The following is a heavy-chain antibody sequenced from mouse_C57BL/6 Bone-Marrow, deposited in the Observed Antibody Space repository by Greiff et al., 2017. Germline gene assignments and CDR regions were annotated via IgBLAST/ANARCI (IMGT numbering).Heavy chain of an antibody. J-gene: IGHJ2*01. D-gene: IGHD4-1*01. CDR3: TRRGNRTGTLFDY. CDR1: GYTFTDYE. Sequence: VQGVESGAELVRPGASVTLSCKASGYTFTDYEMHWVKQTPVHGLEWIGAIDPETGGTAYNQKFKGKAILTADKSSSTAYMELRSLTSEDSAVYYCTRRGNRTGTLFDYWGQGTTLTVSS. V-gene: IGHV1-15*01. CDR2: IDPETGGT.